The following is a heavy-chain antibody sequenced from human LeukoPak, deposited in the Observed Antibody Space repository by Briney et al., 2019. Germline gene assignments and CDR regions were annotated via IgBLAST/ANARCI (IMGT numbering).Heavy chain of an antibody. D-gene: IGHD6-13*01. Sequence: GWSLRLSCADSGFTFSSYSMHWVRQAPGKGLEWVATMTSSSTIYYADSVKGRFTISRDDAKSSLYLQMNSLRAEDTAVYYSARDSIAPLYLWSQGTLVTVSS. V-gene: IGHV3-69-1*02. CDR2: MTSSSTI. CDR3: ARDSIAPLYL. CDR1: GFTFSSYS. J-gene: IGHJ4*02.